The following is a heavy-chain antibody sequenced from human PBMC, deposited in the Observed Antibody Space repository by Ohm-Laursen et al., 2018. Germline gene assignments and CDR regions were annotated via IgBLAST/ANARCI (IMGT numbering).Heavy chain of an antibody. CDR1: GFTFSSYW. CDR3: VRDRRGGSIELRA. V-gene: IGHV3-7*01. D-gene: IGHD6-6*01. CDR2: IKEDGTAK. J-gene: IGHJ4*02. Sequence: SLRLSCTASGFTFSSYWMSWVRQAPGKGLEWVANIKEDGTAKYYVDSVKGRFTISRDNAKNSLDLQMNSLRAEDTAVYYCVRDRRGGSIELRAGGQGALVTVSS.